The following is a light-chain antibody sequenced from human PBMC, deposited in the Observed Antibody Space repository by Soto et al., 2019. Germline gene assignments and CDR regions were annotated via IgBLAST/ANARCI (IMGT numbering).Light chain of an antibody. CDR2: GNR. Sequence: QSALTQPPSVSGAPGQRVTLSCTGNSSNLGAGYDVHWYQQLPGAAPKLVIFGNRNRPSGVPERFSGFKSGTSASLAITGLQAEDEADYYCQAYDYSLTASVFGGGTQLTVL. CDR3: QAYDYSLTASV. J-gene: IGLJ3*02. V-gene: IGLV1-40*01. CDR1: SSNLGAGYD.